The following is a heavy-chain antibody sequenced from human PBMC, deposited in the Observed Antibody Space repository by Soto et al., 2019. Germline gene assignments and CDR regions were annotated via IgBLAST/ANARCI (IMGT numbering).Heavy chain of an antibody. D-gene: IGHD6-13*01. Sequence: SETLSLTCTVSGGSISSYYWNWSRQRPGKGLEWIGYIYYSGSTYYNQSLKSRVTISIDTSKNQFSLKVRSVTAADTAVYYCAREELGSSWYIIDYWGQGTPVTVSS. CDR1: GGSISSYY. CDR3: AREELGSSWYIIDY. CDR2: IYYSGST. J-gene: IGHJ4*02. V-gene: IGHV4-59*12.